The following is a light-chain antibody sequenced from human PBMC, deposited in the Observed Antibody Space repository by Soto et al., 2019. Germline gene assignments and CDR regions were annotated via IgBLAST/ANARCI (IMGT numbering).Light chain of an antibody. CDR1: SSNIGANI. Sequence: QSVLTQPPSASGTPGQRVTISCSGSSSNIGANIVNWYQQFPGTAPKLLIYSNNQRPSGVPDRFSGSKSGTSASLAISGLRSEDEADYYCVAWDDSLSGLVFGGGTKVTVL. V-gene: IGLV1-47*02. CDR3: VAWDDSLSGLV. CDR2: SNN. J-gene: IGLJ2*01.